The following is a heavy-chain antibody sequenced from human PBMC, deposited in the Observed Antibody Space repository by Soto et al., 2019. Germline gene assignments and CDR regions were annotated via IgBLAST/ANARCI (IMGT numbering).Heavy chain of an antibody. CDR2: IYPGDSDT. CDR1: GYSVTSYW. J-gene: IGHJ6*01. CDR3: ARHSGWDYYYYYGMDV. Sequence: GAALQISGEGSGYSVTSYWSGWVRQMPGKGLEWMGIIYPGDSDTRYSPSFQGQVTISADKSISTAYLQWSSLKASDTATYYCARHSGWDYYYYYGMDVWGQGTTVTVSS. D-gene: IGHD6-19*01. V-gene: IGHV5-51*01.